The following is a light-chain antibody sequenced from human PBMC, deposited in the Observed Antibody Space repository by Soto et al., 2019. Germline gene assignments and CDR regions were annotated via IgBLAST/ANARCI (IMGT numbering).Light chain of an antibody. CDR2: GAS. CDR3: QQYDGWPRT. J-gene: IGKJ1*01. CDR1: ESVAGH. V-gene: IGKV3-15*01. Sequence: ELLMTQSPATLSVSPGERATLSCRASESVAGHLAWYQQKPGQAPRLLIHGASIRATGIPVRFSGSGSGTEFTLTISSLQSEDFAVYYCQQYDGWPRTFGQGTKVDIK.